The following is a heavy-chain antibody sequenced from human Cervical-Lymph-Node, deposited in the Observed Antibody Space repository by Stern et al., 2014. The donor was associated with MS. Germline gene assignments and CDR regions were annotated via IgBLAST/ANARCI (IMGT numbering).Heavy chain of an antibody. CDR2: INPNKGTT. CDR1: GYTLTNYY. CDR3: ARGETWGTFDY. V-gene: IGHV1-46*01. J-gene: IGHJ4*02. D-gene: IGHD3-16*01. Sequence: QVQLVQSGTEVKEPGASVKGSCKASGYTLTNYYIHWVRQAPGQGPEWIGIINPNKGTTTYAQRFQDRVTMTTDKSTSTVFMELRSLRSEDTAIFYCARGETWGTFDYWGQGTLVTVSS.